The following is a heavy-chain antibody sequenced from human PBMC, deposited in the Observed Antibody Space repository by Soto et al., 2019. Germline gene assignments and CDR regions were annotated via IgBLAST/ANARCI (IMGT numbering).Heavy chain of an antibody. Sequence: GASVKVSCKASGGTFSSYTISWVRQAPGQGLEWMGRIIPILGIANYAQKFQGRVTITADKSTSTAYMELSSLRSEDTAVYYCARRSGYGEFDYWGQGTRVTVSS. CDR2: IIPILGIA. J-gene: IGHJ4*02. D-gene: IGHD5-12*01. V-gene: IGHV1-69*02. CDR3: ARRSGYGEFDY. CDR1: GGTFSSYT.